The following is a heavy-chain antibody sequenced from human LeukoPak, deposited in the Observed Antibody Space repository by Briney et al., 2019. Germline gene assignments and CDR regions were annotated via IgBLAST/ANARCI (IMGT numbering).Heavy chain of an antibody. D-gene: IGHD3-22*01. CDR1: GGSISSSSYY. J-gene: IGHJ4*02. V-gene: IGHV4-39*07. CDR2: INHSGST. CDR3: ARGVAYYYDSSGYYRFDY. Sequence: KPSETLSLTCTVSGGSISSSSYYWSWIRQPPGKGLEWIGEINHSGSTNYNPSLKSRVTISVDTSKNQFSLKLSSVTAADTAVYYCARGVAYYYDSSGYYRFDYWGQGTLVTVSS.